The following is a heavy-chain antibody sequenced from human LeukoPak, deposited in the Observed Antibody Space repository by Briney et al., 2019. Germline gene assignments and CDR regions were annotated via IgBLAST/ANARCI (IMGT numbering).Heavy chain of an antibody. CDR3: ARDGGLSAGRGFHY. V-gene: IGHV3-7*01. CDR1: GFTFSSCW. J-gene: IGHJ4*02. CDR2: IKEDGSEK. Sequence: PGGSLRLSCAASGFTFSSCWMTWVRQTPGKGLEWVANIKEDGSEKYYVDSVKGRFTISRDNAKNSLYLQMNSLRAEDTAVYYCARDGGLSAGRGFHYWGQGTLVTVSS. D-gene: IGHD2/OR15-2a*01.